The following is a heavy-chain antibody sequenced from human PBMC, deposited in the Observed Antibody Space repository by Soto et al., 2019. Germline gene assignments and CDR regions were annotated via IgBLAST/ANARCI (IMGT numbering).Heavy chain of an antibody. CDR2: IYYSGST. V-gene: IGHV4-30-4*01. Sequence: PSETLSLTCTVSGGSISSGGYYWSWIRQPPGKGLEWIGYIYYSGSTYYNPSLKSRVTISVDTSKNQFSLKLSSVTAADTAVYYCARDRFLEWLTRDYYYGMDVWGQGTTVTVSS. J-gene: IGHJ6*02. CDR1: GGSISSGGYY. CDR3: ARDRFLEWLTRDYYYGMDV. D-gene: IGHD3-3*01.